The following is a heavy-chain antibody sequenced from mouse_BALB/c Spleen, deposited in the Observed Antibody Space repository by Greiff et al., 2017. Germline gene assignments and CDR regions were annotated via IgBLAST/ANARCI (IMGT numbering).Heavy chain of an antibody. V-gene: IGHV1S81*02. CDR1: GYTFTSYW. CDR3: ARNYGYEVYAMDY. Sequence: VQLQQPGAELVKPGASVKLSCKASGYTFTSYWMHWVKQRPGQGLEWIGEINPSNGRTNYNEKFKSKATLTVDKSSSTAYMQLSSLTSEDSAVYYCARNYGYEVYAMDYWGQGTSVTVSS. CDR2: INPSNGRT. D-gene: IGHD1-2*01. J-gene: IGHJ4*01.